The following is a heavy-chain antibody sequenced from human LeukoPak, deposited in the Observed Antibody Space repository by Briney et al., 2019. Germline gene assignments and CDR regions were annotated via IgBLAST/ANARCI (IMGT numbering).Heavy chain of an antibody. Sequence: GGSLRLSRAASGFSFSSYGMHWVLQAPGKGLEWLTFIWFDGSQTYYADSVKGRFTISRDNSKNTLYLQMNSLRTEDTAMYYCAKCSAGNCDIDYWGQGTLVTVSS. J-gene: IGHJ4*02. CDR1: GFSFSSYG. CDR2: IWFDGSQT. V-gene: IGHV3-30*02. D-gene: IGHD2-15*01. CDR3: AKCSAGNCDIDY.